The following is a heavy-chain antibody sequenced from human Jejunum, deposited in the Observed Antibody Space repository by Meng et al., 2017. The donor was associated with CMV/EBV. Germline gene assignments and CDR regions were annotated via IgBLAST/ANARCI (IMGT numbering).Heavy chain of an antibody. Sequence: QQQQSGPGLVKPSQTLALTCAISGDSVSSNTVAWNWIRLSPSRGLEWLGRTYYRSKWYSEYTVSVRSRISITPDTSKNQFSLQLTSVTPDDTAVYYCARGEDSSLDYWGQGTLVTVSS. CDR2: TYYRSKWYS. CDR1: GDSVSSNTVA. CDR3: ARGEDSSLDY. D-gene: IGHD6-13*01. J-gene: IGHJ4*02. V-gene: IGHV6-1*01.